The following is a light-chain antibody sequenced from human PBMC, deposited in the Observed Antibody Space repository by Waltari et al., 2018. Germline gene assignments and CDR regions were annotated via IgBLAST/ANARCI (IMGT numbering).Light chain of an antibody. Sequence: IQMPQPPSSVSASVGDIVAITCRASQGIGSWLAWYQQKPGKAPKLMIYVASSLQSGVPSMFSGSGSGTDFTLTISSLQPEDFATYYCQQANSFPITFGQGTRLEIK. J-gene: IGKJ5*01. CDR1: QGIGSW. CDR2: VAS. V-gene: IGKV1-12*01. CDR3: QQANSFPIT.